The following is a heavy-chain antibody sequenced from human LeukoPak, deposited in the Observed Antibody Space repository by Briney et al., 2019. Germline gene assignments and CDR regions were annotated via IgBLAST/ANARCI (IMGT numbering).Heavy chain of an antibody. CDR3: AKDSRGYQDFFDY. V-gene: IGHV3-23*01. J-gene: IGHJ4*02. Sequence: GGSLRLSCAASGFTFSNYAMTWVRQAPGKGLEWVSVISGSGGSTYYAASVKGRFTISRDNSRNTLYLQMNSLRAEDTAVYYCAKDSRGYQDFFDYWGQGTLVTVSS. D-gene: IGHD3-22*01. CDR2: ISGSGGST. CDR1: GFTFSNYA.